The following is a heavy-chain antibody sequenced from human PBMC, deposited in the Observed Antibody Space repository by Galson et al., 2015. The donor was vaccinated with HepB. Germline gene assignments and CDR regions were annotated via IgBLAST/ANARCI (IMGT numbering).Heavy chain of an antibody. CDR3: ASHIY. V-gene: IGHV3-30*04. J-gene: IGHJ4*02. Sequence: SLRLSCAASGFTFSGYAMHWVRQAPGKGLEWVAVISNDGSNRYYADSVKGGFTISRDNSKNTLYMQMNSLRAEDTAVYYCASHIYWGQGTLVTVSS. CDR2: ISNDGSNR. CDR1: GFTFSGYA.